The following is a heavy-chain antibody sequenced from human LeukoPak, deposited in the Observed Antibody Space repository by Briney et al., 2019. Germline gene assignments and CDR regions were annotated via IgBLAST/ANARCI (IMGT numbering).Heavy chain of an antibody. J-gene: IGHJ4*02. CDR2: IIPIFGTA. CDR3: ASSYDSSGYYYGYFDY. D-gene: IGHD3-22*01. Sequence: WASVTVSCKASGGTFSSYAISWVRQAPGQGLEWMGGIIPIFGTANYAQKFQGRVTITADESTSTAYMELSSLRSEDTAVYYCASSYDSSGYYYGYFDYWGQGTLVTVSS. V-gene: IGHV1-69*01. CDR1: GGTFSSYA.